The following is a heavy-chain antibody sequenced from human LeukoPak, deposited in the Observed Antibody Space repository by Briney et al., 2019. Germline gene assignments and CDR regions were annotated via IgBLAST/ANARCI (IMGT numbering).Heavy chain of an antibody. CDR1: GFTFSDYY. CDR3: AREGYYDFWSGSLSTYYYYYMDV. Sequence: GGSLRLSCAASGFTFSDYYMSWIRQAPGKGLEWVSYISSSGSTIYYADSVKGRFTISRDNAKNSLYLQMNSLRAEDTAVYYCAREGYYDFWSGSLSTYYYYYMDVWGKGTTVTVSS. D-gene: IGHD3-3*01. CDR2: ISSSGSTI. J-gene: IGHJ6*03. V-gene: IGHV3-11*04.